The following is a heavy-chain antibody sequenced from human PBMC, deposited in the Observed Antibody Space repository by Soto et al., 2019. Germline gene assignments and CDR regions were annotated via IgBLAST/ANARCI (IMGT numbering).Heavy chain of an antibody. CDR2: IYYSGST. CDR3: ARRTYDYYGSGSYGGEVDY. J-gene: IGHJ4*02. D-gene: IGHD3-10*01. V-gene: IGHV4-39*01. Sequence: QLQLQESGPGLVKPSETLSLTCTVSGGSISSSSYYWGWIRQPPGKGLEWIGSIYYSGSTYYNPSLKSRVTISVDTSKNQFSLKLSSVTAADTAVYYCARRTYDYYGSGSYGGEVDYWGQGTLVTVSS. CDR1: GGSISSSSYY.